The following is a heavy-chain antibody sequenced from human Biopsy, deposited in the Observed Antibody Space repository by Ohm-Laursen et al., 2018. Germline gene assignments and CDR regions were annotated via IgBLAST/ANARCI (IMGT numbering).Heavy chain of an antibody. D-gene: IGHD5/OR15-5a*01. Sequence: SLRLSCSASGFTFNSHEMNWVRQAPGKGLEWISYITGSSSTIYYADSVKGRFTISRDNAKNSLYLQMNNLRAEDTAVYYCARDQSGLRGINWYFDLWGRGTLVTVSS. CDR2: ITGSSSTI. CDR1: GFTFNSHE. V-gene: IGHV3-48*03. J-gene: IGHJ2*01. CDR3: ARDQSGLRGINWYFDL.